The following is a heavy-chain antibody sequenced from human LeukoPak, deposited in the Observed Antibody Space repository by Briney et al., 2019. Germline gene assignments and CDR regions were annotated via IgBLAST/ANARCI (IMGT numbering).Heavy chain of an antibody. CDR1: GGSISSGGYY. Sequence: TSETLSLTCTVSGGSISSGGYYWSWIRQHPGKGLEWIGYIYYSGSTYYNPSLKSRVTISVDTSKNQFSLKLSSVTAADTAVYYCARWFGNHFDYWGQGTLVTVSS. D-gene: IGHD3-10*01. CDR2: IYYSGST. V-gene: IGHV4-31*03. J-gene: IGHJ4*02. CDR3: ARWFGNHFDY.